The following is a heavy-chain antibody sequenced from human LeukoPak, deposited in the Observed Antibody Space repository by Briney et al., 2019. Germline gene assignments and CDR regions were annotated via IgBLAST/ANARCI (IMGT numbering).Heavy chain of an antibody. D-gene: IGHD3-10*01. Sequence: PGGSLRLSCAASGFTFSSYSMDRVRQAPGKGLEWVSSITSSSTYIYYADSVKGRFTVSRDNAKNSLYLQMNSLRAEDTALYYCTRTYGSGSYSPYWGQGTLVTVSS. CDR1: GFTFSSYS. CDR3: TRTYGSGSYSPY. CDR2: ITSSSTYI. V-gene: IGHV3-21*01. J-gene: IGHJ4*02.